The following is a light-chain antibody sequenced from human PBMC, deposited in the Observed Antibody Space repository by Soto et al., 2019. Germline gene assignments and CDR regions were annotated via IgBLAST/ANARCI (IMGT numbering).Light chain of an antibody. CDR3: CSYAGSYSYV. V-gene: IGLV2-11*01. J-gene: IGLJ1*01. Sequence: QYVRTQPRSVPGSPGQSVTISCTGTSSDVGGYNYVSWYQEQPGKAPKLMIYDVSKRPSGVPDRFSGSKSGNTASLNISGLQAEDEADYYCCSYAGSYSYVFGTGTKVTVL. CDR2: DVS. CDR1: SSDVGGYNY.